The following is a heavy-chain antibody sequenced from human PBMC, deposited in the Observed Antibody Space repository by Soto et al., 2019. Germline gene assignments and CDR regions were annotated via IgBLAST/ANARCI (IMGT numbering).Heavy chain of an antibody. CDR1: GGTFSSYT. Sequence: SVKVSCKASGGTFSSYTISWVRQAPGQGLEWMGRIIPILGIANYAQKFQGRVTITADKSTSTAYMELSSLRSEDTAVYYCARASGNYCNTLYYPYYMDVWGKGTTVTVS. V-gene: IGHV1-69*02. CDR2: IIPILGIA. J-gene: IGHJ6*03. CDR3: ARASGNYCNTLYYPYYMDV. D-gene: IGHD4-4*01.